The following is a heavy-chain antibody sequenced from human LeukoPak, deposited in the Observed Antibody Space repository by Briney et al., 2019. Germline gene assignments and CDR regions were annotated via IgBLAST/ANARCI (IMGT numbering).Heavy chain of an antibody. D-gene: IGHD2-2*01. J-gene: IGHJ5*02. Sequence: GGSLRLSCAASGFTFSSYSMNWVRQAPGKGLEWVSSISSSSSYIYYADSVKGRFTISRDNAKNTLYLQMNSLRAEDTAVYYCARDLGYCSNTACSRGWFDPWGQGTLVTVSS. CDR2: ISSSSSYI. CDR3: ARDLGYCSNTACSRGWFDP. V-gene: IGHV3-21*04. CDR1: GFTFSSYS.